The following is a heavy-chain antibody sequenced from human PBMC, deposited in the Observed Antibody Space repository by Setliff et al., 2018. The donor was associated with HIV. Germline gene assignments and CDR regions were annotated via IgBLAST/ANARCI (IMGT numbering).Heavy chain of an antibody. CDR3: ARGGVLRYFDWLHQGHRDYFDY. CDR2: INPNSGGT. CDR1: GYTFTGHY. J-gene: IGHJ4*02. V-gene: IGHV1-2*04. D-gene: IGHD3-9*01. Sequence: ASVKVSCKTSGYTFTGHYLHWVRQAPGQGLEWMGWINPNSGGTNYAQKFQGWVTMTRDTSISTAYMELSRLRSDDTAVYYCARGGVLRYFDWLHQGHRDYFDYWGQGTLVTVSS.